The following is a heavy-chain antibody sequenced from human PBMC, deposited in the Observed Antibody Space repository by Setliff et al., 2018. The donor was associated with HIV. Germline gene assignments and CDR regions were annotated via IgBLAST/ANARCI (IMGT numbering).Heavy chain of an antibody. CDR1: GASISSGDYS. CDR3: ARDRGEKGYFDS. Sequence: SETLSLTCAISGASISSGDYSWSWIRQPPGRDPEWIGYFYHSGNTYYSPSLHSRVTLSVDKSKNEFYLSLASVTAADTAVYYCARDRGEKGYFDSWGHGALVTVSS. V-gene: IGHV4-30-2*01. J-gene: IGHJ4*01. CDR2: FYHSGNT. D-gene: IGHD3-10*01.